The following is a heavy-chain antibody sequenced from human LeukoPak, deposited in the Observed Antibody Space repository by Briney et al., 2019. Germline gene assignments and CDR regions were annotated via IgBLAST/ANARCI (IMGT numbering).Heavy chain of an antibody. D-gene: IGHD1-26*01. J-gene: IGHJ5*02. CDR1: GYTFTSYY. Sequence: ASVKVSCKSSGYTFTSYYMYWVRQAPGQGLEWMGIINPSGGSTSYAQKFQGRVTMTRDTSTSTVYMELSSLRSEDTAVYYCARDTGSNFFDPWGQGTLVTVAS. CDR3: ARDTGSNFFDP. V-gene: IGHV1-46*01. CDR2: INPSGGST.